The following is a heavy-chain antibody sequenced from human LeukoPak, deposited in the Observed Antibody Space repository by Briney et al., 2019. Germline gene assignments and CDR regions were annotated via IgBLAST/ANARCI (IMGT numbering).Heavy chain of an antibody. CDR2: ISSSSSYM. CDR3: AKSDRITIFGIGFDP. V-gene: IGHV3-21*04. CDR1: GFTFSSYS. Sequence: GGSLRLSCAASGFTFSSYSMNWVRQAPGKGLEWVSSISSSSSYMYYADSVKGRFTISRDNSKNTLYLQMNSLRAEDTAVYYCAKSDRITIFGIGFDPWGQGTLVTVSS. D-gene: IGHD3-3*01. J-gene: IGHJ5*02.